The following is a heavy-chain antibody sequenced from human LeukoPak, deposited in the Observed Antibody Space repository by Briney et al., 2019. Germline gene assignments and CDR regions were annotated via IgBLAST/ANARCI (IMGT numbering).Heavy chain of an antibody. J-gene: IGHJ6*03. V-gene: IGHV5-51*01. D-gene: IGHD6-13*01. CDR3: ARLRRGGAAAAYYYMDV. CDR2: IYPGDSDT. Sequence: GESLKISCKGPGYSFTSYWIGWVRQMPGKGLEWMGIIYPGDSDTRYSPSFQGQVTISADKSISTAYLQWSSLKASDTAMYYCARLRRGGAAAAYYYMDVWGKGTTVTVPS. CDR1: GYSFTSYW.